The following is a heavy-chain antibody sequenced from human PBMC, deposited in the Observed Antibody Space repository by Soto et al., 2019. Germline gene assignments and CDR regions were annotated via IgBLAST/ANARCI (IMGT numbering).Heavy chain of an antibody. Sequence: EVHLVESGGGLIQPGGSLTLSCAASELSVSSNYMTWVRQAPGKGLEWVSVIYSDGSTYYADSVKGRFTISRDEFKNTLYLETGSLSAEDTAVYYCARAYGAGSYFFDYWGQGTMVTVSS. CDR3: ARAYGAGSYFFDY. D-gene: IGHD3-10*01. CDR2: IYSDGST. CDR1: ELSVSSNY. V-gene: IGHV3-53*01. J-gene: IGHJ4*02.